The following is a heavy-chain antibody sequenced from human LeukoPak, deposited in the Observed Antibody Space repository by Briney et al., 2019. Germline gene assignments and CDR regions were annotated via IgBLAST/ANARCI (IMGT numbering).Heavy chain of an antibody. V-gene: IGHV3-30*18. CDR1: GFTFSSYG. Sequence: GRSLRLSCAASGFTFSSYGMHWVRQSPGKGLEWVAVISYDGSNKYYADSVKGRFTISRDNSKNTLYLQMNSLRAEDTAVYYCAKGEYYYDSSGSNYGMDVWGRGTTVTVSS. CDR3: AKGEYYYDSSGSNYGMDV. D-gene: IGHD3-22*01. CDR2: ISYDGSNK. J-gene: IGHJ6*02.